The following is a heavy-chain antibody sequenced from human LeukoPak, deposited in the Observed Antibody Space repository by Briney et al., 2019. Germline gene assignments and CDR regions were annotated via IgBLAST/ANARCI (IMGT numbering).Heavy chain of an antibody. CDR1: EFSVGSNY. Sequence: PGVSLRLSCAASEFSVGSNYMTWVRQAPGKGLEWVSSISSSSSYIYYADSLKGRFTISRDNAKNSLYLQMNSLRAEDTAVYYCARDLLGYNYYYMDVWGKGTTVTVSS. J-gene: IGHJ6*03. CDR2: ISSSSSYI. CDR3: ARDLLGYNYYYMDV. D-gene: IGHD3-16*02. V-gene: IGHV3-21*01.